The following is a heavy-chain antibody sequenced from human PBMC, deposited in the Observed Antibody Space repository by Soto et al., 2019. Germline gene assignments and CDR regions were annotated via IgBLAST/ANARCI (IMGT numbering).Heavy chain of an antibody. V-gene: IGHV3-15*01. CDR3: TTLIAARLELSYYYYYMDV. D-gene: IGHD6-6*01. Sequence: GGSLRLSCAASGFTFSNAWMSWVRQAPGKGLEWVGRIKSKTDGGTTDYAAPVKGRFTISRDDSKNTLYLQMNSLKTEDTAVYYCTTLIAARLELSYYYYYMDVWGKGTTVTVSS. CDR1: GFTFSNAW. CDR2: IKSKTDGGTT. J-gene: IGHJ6*03.